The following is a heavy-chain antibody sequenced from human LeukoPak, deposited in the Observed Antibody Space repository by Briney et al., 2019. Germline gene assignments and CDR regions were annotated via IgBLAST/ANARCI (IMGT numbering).Heavy chain of an antibody. CDR3: AREIGPRQLHLWGSAFDY. D-gene: IGHD5-18*01. CDR1: GYTFINYC. V-gene: IGHV1-46*01. J-gene: IGHJ4*02. CDR2: INPSGGTT. Sequence: GASVKVSCKASGYTFINYCMHWVRQAPGQGLEWMGIINPSGGTTSYAQNFQGRVTMTRDTSTSTVYVELSSLRSEDTAVYYCAREIGPRQLHLWGSAFDYWGQGTLVTVSS.